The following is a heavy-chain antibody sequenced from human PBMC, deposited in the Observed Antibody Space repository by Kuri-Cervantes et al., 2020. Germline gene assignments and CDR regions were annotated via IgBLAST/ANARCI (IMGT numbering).Heavy chain of an antibody. CDR2: INHSGST. J-gene: IGHJ4*02. D-gene: IGHD3-22*01. Sequence: SETLSLTCAVYGGSFSGYYWSWIRQPSGKGLEWIGEINHSGSTNYNPSLKSRVTISVDTSKNQFSLKLSSVTAADTAVYYCAKDFDPPSAMIVVEYYFDYWGQGTLVTVSS. CDR1: GGSFSGYY. V-gene: IGHV4-34*01. CDR3: AKDFDPPSAMIVVEYYFDY.